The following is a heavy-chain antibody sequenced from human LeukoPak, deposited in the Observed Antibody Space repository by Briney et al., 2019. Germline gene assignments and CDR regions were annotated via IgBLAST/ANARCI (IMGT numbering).Heavy chain of an antibody. CDR2: ISGYNDNP. J-gene: IGHJ4*02. Sequence: ASVRVSCKTSGYTFSNFGINWVRQAPGQGLEWMGWISGYNDNPNYGQKFQGRLTVTTDTSTSTAYMELRNPRFDDTAVYYCARDGTSTDDYWGQGTLVTVSS. CDR1: GYTFSNFG. D-gene: IGHD2-2*01. V-gene: IGHV1-18*01. CDR3: ARDGTSTDDY.